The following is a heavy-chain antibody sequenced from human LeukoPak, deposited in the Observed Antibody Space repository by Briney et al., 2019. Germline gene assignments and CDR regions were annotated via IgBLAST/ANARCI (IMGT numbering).Heavy chain of an antibody. V-gene: IGHV4-30-4*01. CDR3: ARQCCSSTVHGYYFDY. CDR2: IYTSGST. J-gene: IGHJ4*02. CDR1: GGSISSGDYY. Sequence: SQTLSLTCTVSGGSISSGDYYWSWIRQPPGKGLEWIGYIYTSGSTNYNPSLKSRVTISVDTSKNQFSLKLSSVTAADTAVYYCARQCCSSTVHGYYFDYWGQGTLVTVSS. D-gene: IGHD2-2*01.